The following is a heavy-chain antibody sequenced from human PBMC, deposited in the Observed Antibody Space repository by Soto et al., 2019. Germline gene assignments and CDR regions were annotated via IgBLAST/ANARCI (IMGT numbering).Heavy chain of an antibody. CDR2: ISAHNGNT. J-gene: IGHJ4*02. D-gene: IGHD3-9*01. CDR1: GYTFTSYG. V-gene: IGHV1-18*01. Sequence: QVQLVQSGAEVKKPGASVKVSCKASGYTFTSYGISWVRQAPGQGLEWMGWISAHNGNTIYAQKLQGRVTMTTDTPTSTASMELRRLRSDDTAVYYCARALTPTDYWGQGTLVTVSS. CDR3: ARALTPTDY.